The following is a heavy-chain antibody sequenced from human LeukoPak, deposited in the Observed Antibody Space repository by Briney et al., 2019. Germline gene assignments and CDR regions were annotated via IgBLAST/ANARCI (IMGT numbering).Heavy chain of an antibody. CDR2: IYSGGST. CDR3: AKIPTWDYDILTGYLGDY. D-gene: IGHD3-9*01. J-gene: IGHJ4*02. Sequence: GGSLRLSCAASGFTVSSNYMSWVRQAPGKGLEWVSVIYSGGSTYYADSVKGQFTISRDNSKNTLYLQMNSLRAEDTAVYYCAKIPTWDYDILTGYLGDYWGQGTLVTVSS. CDR1: GFTVSSNY. V-gene: IGHV3-66*02.